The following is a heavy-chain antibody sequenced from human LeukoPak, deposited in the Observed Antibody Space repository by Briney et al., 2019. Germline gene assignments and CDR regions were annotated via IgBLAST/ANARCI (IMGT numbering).Heavy chain of an antibody. D-gene: IGHD2-2*02. J-gene: IGHJ5*02. CDR1: GFTFSSYG. CDR3: AKTDCTSTSCYIGWFDP. CDR2: ISGSGGNT. V-gene: IGHV3-23*01. Sequence: PGGSLRLSCAASGFTFSSYGMNWVRQAPGKGLDWVSAISGSGGNTYYADSVKGRFTISRDNSQNTLYLQMNSLRAEDTAVYYCAKTDCTSTSCYIGWFDPWGQGTLVTVSS.